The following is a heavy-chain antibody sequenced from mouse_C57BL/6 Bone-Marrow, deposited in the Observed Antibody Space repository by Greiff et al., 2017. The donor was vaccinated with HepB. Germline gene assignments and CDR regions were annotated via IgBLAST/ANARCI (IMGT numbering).Heavy chain of an antibody. Sequence: EVQLVESGGGLVQSGRSLRLSCATSGFTFSDFYMEWVRQAPGKGLEWIAASRNKANDYTTEYSASVKGRFIVSRDTSQSILYLQMNALRAEDTAIYYCARDPMLPGWYFDVWGTGTTVTVSS. CDR1: GFTFSDFY. J-gene: IGHJ1*03. D-gene: IGHD6-5*01. CDR2: SRNKANDYTT. CDR3: ARDPMLPGWYFDV. V-gene: IGHV7-1*01.